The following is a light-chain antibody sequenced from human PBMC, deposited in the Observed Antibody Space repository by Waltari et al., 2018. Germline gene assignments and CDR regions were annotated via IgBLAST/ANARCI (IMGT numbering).Light chain of an antibody. V-gene: IGLV1-40*01. Sequence: QSVLPQPPPVSGAPGQRVTLSCTGRSSNPGAGHNAPWYQQLPDTAPKPLIYGSSNRPSGLPDAVSGSKSGTSAALAITGLQAQDEAEYYCQSNDSSLSGSVFGTGTKVTVL. J-gene: IGLJ1*01. CDR1: SSNPGAGHN. CDR2: GSS. CDR3: QSNDSSLSGSV.